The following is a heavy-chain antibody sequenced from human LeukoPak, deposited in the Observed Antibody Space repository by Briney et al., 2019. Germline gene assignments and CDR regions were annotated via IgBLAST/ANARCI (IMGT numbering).Heavy chain of an antibody. Sequence: PGGSLRLSCAASGFTFSNYWMHWVRQASGKGLVWVSRIKGDGSHTIYADSVKGRFTISRDNAKNTLYLQMKSLRAEDTAVYYCVRDWDHFDFDSWGLGTLVTVSS. CDR1: GFTFSNYW. D-gene: IGHD3-9*01. V-gene: IGHV3-74*01. J-gene: IGHJ5*01. CDR3: VRDWDHFDFDS. CDR2: IKGDGSHT.